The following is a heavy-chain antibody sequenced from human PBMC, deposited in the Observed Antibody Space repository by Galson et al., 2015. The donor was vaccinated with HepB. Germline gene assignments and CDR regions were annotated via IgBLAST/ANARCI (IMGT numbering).Heavy chain of an antibody. J-gene: IGHJ6*02. CDR1: GYTFTSYA. Sequence: SVKVSCKASGYTFTSYAMNWVRQAPGQGLEWMGWINTNTGNPTYAQGFTGRFVFSLDTSVSTAYLQISSLKAEDTAVYYCAKALSSGRYHYYGMDVWGQGTTVTVSS. D-gene: IGHD6-19*01. CDR3: AKALSSGRYHYYGMDV. V-gene: IGHV7-4-1*02. CDR2: INTNTGNP.